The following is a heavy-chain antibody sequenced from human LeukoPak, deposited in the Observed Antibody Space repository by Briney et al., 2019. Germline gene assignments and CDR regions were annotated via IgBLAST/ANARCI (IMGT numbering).Heavy chain of an antibody. Sequence: PGGSLRLSCADSGFTFSSYSMNWVRQAPGKGLEWISYISSGGGTIYYADSVKGRLTISRDNAKNSLYLQMNSLRAEDTAVYYCARLAGTGWFDPWGQGTLVTVSS. CDR3: ARLAGTGWFDP. V-gene: IGHV3-48*04. D-gene: IGHD6-13*01. J-gene: IGHJ5*02. CDR1: GFTFSSYS. CDR2: ISSGGGTI.